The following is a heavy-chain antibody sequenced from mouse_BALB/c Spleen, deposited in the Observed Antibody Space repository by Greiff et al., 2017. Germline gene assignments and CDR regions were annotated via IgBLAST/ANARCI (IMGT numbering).Heavy chain of an antibody. CDR1: GYSITSDYA. J-gene: IGHJ3*01. D-gene: IGHD2-14*01. Sequence: EVKVEESGPGLVKPSQSLSLTCTVTGYSITSDYAWNWIRQFPGNKLEWMGYISYSGSTSYNPSLKSRISITRDTSKNQFFLQLNSVTTEDTATYYCARYDDGTFAYWGQGTLVTVSA. CDR2: ISYSGST. CDR3: ARYDDGTFAY. V-gene: IGHV3-2*02.